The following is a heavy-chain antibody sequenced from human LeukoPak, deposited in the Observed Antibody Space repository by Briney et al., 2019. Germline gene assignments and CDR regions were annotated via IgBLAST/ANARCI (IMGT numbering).Heavy chain of an antibody. D-gene: IGHD2-21*02. V-gene: IGHV4-61*02. Sequence: SETLSLTCTVSGGSISSGSYYWTWIRQPAGQELEWIGRVYSNGNANYNPSLKSRVTISIDTSKNQFSLHMTSVTAADTAVYYCARGDCGIDCPKFNWFDPWGQGTLVTVSS. CDR1: GGSISSGSYY. CDR3: ARGDCGIDCPKFNWFDP. CDR2: VYSNGNA. J-gene: IGHJ5*02.